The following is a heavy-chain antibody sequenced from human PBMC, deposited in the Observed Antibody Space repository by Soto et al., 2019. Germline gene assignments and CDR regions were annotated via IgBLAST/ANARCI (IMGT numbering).Heavy chain of an antibody. CDR3: ARGGSSWSAEYYQY. CDR2: ISGYNGNT. V-gene: IGHV1-18*01. CDR1: GYTFTNYG. J-gene: IGHJ1*01. D-gene: IGHD6-13*01. Sequence: QVHLVQSGAEVKKPGASVEVSCKASGYTFTNYGISWVRQAPGQGPEWMGWISGYNGNTKYAQKFQGRVTMTTDTSTSTAYMEVRSLRSDDTAVYYCARGGSSWSAEYYQYWGQGTLVIVSS.